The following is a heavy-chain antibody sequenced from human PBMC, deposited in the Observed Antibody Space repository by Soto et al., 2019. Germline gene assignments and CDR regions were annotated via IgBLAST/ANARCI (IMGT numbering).Heavy chain of an antibody. V-gene: IGHV2-5*02. CDR3: ARHFGSGSPYYYFYGLDV. J-gene: IGHJ6*02. D-gene: IGHD3-10*01. Sequence: QITLKESGPTLVKPTQTLTLTCTFSGFSLTTSGVGVGWIRQPPGEALEWLALIYWDDDRRYSPSLRSRLTITKDTSKNQVVLTMTNMDSVDPAPYYCARHFGSGSPYYYFYGLDVWGLGTTVTVSS. CDR2: IYWDDDR. CDR1: GFSLTTSGVG.